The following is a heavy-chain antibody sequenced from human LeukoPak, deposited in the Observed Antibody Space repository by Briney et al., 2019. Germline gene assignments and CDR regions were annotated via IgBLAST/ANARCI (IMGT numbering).Heavy chain of an antibody. CDR3: AKVGFGVGTPRIAAAGTVVG. Sequence: PGGSLRLSCAASGFTFSSYGMHWVRQAPGKWLEWVAFIRYDGSNKYYADSVKGRFTISRDNSKNTLYLQMNSLRAEDTAVYYCAKVGFGVGTPRIAAAGTVVGWGQGTLVTVSS. CDR1: GFTFSSYG. V-gene: IGHV3-30*02. J-gene: IGHJ4*02. D-gene: IGHD6-13*01. CDR2: IRYDGSNK.